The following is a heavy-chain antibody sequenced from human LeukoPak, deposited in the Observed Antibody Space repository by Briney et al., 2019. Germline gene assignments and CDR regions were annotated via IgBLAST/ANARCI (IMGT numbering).Heavy chain of an antibody. CDR1: GGSISSHY. CDR2: IYYSGTT. CDR3: ARGTAFYDSSGHYYWGYFDS. D-gene: IGHD3-22*01. J-gene: IGHJ4*02. Sequence: SETLSLTCTVSGGSISSHYWSWIRQTPGERPEWIAFIYYSGTTNYNPSLKGRVTISIDSSKNQFSLKLSSVTAADTAIYYCARGTAFYDSSGHYYWGYFDSWGQGTLVPVSS. V-gene: IGHV4-59*11.